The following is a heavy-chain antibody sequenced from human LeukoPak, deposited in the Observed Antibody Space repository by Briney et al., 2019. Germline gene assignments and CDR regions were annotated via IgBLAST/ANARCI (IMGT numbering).Heavy chain of an antibody. CDR2: ISGSDTRT. CDR1: GFTFSHYA. V-gene: IGHV3-23*01. Sequence: GGSLRLSCAASGFTFSHYAMGWVRQAPGKGLEWVSGISGSDTRTYYADSVRGRFTISRDDSTNTLFLQMNRLRADDTASYYCAKDESTIWEYFDYWGQGTLVTVSS. J-gene: IGHJ4*02. D-gene: IGHD5-24*01. CDR3: AKDESTIWEYFDY.